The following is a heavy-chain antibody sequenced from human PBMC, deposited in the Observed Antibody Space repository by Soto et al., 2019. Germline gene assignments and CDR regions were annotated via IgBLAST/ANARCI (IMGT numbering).Heavy chain of an antibody. D-gene: IGHD3-3*01. J-gene: IGHJ4*02. CDR3: AREQRFLEWFRSPLDY. CDR1: GYTFTNYG. V-gene: IGHV1-18*01. CDR2: ISANNGDT. Sequence: ASVKVSCKGSGYTFTNYGVSWVRQAPGQGLEWMGWISANNGDTNYAQKLQDRVTMTTDTSTSTAYMERRSLRSDDTAVYFCAREQRFLEWFRSPLDYWGPGTLVTVSS.